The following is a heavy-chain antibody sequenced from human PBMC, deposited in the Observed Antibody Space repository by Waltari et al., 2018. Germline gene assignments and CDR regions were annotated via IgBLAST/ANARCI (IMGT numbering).Heavy chain of an antibody. V-gene: IGHV3-48*03. CDR3: ARELRGYSSARIFDY. Sequence: VQLVESGGGLVQPGGSLRLSCAVSGFSFSRFAMDWVRPAQGKGLEWVSYIRSSGSTIYYADSVKGRFTISRDNAKNSLYLQMNSRRAEDTAVYYCARELRGYSSARIFDYWGQGTLVTVSS. J-gene: IGHJ4*02. CDR2: IRSSGSTI. D-gene: IGHD5-18*01. CDR1: GFSFSRFA.